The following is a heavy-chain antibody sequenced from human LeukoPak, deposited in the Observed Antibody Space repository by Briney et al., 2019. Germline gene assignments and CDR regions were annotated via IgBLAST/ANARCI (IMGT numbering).Heavy chain of an antibody. CDR3: ARDQSVFQY. CDR1: GFTFSNYA. Sequence: PGGSLRLSCAASGFTFSNYAMGWVRQAPGKGLEWVAYISTTSNTIYYAESVRGRFTISRDNARNSLYLQMNSLRAEDTAMYYCARDQSVFQYWGQGTLVTVSS. J-gene: IGHJ1*01. V-gene: IGHV3-48*01. CDR2: ISTTSNTI.